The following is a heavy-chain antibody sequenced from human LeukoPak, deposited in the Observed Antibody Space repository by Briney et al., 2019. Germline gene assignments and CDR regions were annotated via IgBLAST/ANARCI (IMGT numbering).Heavy chain of an antibody. CDR1: GFTFSRYA. CDR2: ISYDGSNK. Sequence: GGSLRLSCAASGFTFSRYAMHWVRQAPGKGLEWVAVISYDGSNKYYADSVKGRFTISRDNSKNTLYLQMSGLRVEDTAVYHCASDSPYYGMDVWGQGTTVTVSS. J-gene: IGHJ6*02. V-gene: IGHV3-33*05. CDR3: ASDSPYYGMDV.